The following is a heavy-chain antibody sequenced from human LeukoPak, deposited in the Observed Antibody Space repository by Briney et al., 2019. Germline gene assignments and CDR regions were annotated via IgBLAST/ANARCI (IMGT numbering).Heavy chain of an antibody. CDR2: FSRSGDNT. J-gene: IGHJ1*01. CDR1: GFTFSNYA. Sequence: GGSLRLSCVASGFTFSNYAMCWVRQAPGKGLEWVSLFSRSGDNTYYAGSVKGRFTISRDNSKDTLFLQMNSLRAEDTAIYYCATMDRFSIQDWGQGTLVTVSS. V-gene: IGHV3-23*01. D-gene: IGHD3/OR15-3a*01. CDR3: ATMDRFSIQD.